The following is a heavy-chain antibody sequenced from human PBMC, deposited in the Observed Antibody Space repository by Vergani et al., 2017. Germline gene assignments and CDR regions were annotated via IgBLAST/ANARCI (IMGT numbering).Heavy chain of an antibody. Sequence: QVQLVESGGGVVQPGRSLRLSCAASGFTFSSYGMHWVRQAPGKGLEWVAVISYDGSNKYYADSVKGRFTISRDNSKNTLYLQMNSLRAEDTAVYYCAKDGSVGGSWGGGYYYYYMDVWGKGTTVTVSS. D-gene: IGHD6-13*01. V-gene: IGHV3-30*18. CDR1: GFTFSSYG. CDR3: AKDGSVGGSWGGGYYYYYMDV. CDR2: ISYDGSNK. J-gene: IGHJ6*03.